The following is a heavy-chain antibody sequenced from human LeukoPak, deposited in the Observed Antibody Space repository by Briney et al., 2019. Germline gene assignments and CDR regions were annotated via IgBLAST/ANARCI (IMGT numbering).Heavy chain of an antibody. CDR1: GGSISSSNYY. CDR3: ARTLGWASSRYPFDG. Sequence: PSETLSLTCTVSGGSISSSNYYWGWIRQPPGKGLEWIGSMYYSGNTDYNPSLKSRVTISVDTSKNQFSLKVNSVTAADTAVYYCARTLGWASSRYPFDGWGQGTLVTISS. D-gene: IGHD3-16*02. CDR2: MYYSGNT. V-gene: IGHV4-39*01. J-gene: IGHJ4*02.